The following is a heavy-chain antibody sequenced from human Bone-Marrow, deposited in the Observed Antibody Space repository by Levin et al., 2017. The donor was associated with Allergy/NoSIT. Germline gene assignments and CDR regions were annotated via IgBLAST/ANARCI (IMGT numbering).Heavy chain of an antibody. V-gene: IGHV3-9*01. D-gene: IGHD6-13*01. CDR3: AKDGGSGYSSSWYLKQNNWFDP. CDR2: ISWNSGSI. CDR1: GFPFDDYA. Sequence: LSLTCAASGFPFDDYAMHWVRPAPGKGLEWVSGISWNSGSIGYADSVKGRFTISRDNAKNSLYLQMNSLRAEDTALYYCAKDGGSGYSSSWYLKQNNWFDPWGQGTLVTVSS. J-gene: IGHJ5*02.